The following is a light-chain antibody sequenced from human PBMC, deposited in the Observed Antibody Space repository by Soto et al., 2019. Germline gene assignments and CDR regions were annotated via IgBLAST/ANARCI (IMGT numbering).Light chain of an antibody. CDR3: QQYGSSGT. CDR2: DAS. J-gene: IGKJ1*01. Sequence: EIVMTQSPPTLSVSTGERATLSCRASQSVGSKLAWYQQRPGQAPRLLIYDASNRATGISARFSGSGSGTEFSLTISSLQSEDFAVYYCQQYGSSGTFGQGTKVDIK. CDR1: QSVGSK. V-gene: IGKV3D-15*01.